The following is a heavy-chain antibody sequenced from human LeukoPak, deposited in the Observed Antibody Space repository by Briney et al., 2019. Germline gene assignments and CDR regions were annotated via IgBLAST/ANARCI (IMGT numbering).Heavy chain of an antibody. CDR1: GFTFSSYW. CDR2: VKHDGSEQ. D-gene: IGHD3-3*01. Sequence: GGSPRLSCAASGFTFSSYWMSWVRQAPVKGLEWVANVKHDGSEQYYVDSVKGRFTISRDNAKNSLYLQMNGLRAEDTAVYYCARDLPNEEIFAVVPLFDYWGQGTLVTVSS. V-gene: IGHV3-7*01. CDR3: ARDLPNEEIFAVVPLFDY. J-gene: IGHJ4*02.